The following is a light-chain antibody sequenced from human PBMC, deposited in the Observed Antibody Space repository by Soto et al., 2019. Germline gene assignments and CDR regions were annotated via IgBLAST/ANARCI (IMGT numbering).Light chain of an antibody. CDR2: EVS. Sequence: QSVLTQPASVSGSLGQSITISCTGTSSDVGGYNYVSWYQQRPGKAPKLMIYEVSNRPSGVSNRFSGSKSGNTASLTISGLQAEDEADYYCSSYTSTNTLGVFGTGTKLTVL. V-gene: IGLV2-14*01. CDR1: SSDVGGYNY. J-gene: IGLJ1*01. CDR3: SSYTSTNTLGV.